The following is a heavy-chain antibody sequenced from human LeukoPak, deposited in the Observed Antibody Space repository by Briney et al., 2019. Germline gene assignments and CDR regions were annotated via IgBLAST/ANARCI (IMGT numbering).Heavy chain of an antibody. CDR2: IYTSGST. CDR1: GGPISSGSNY. Sequence: SETLSLTCTVSGGPISSGSNYWSWIPQPAGKGLDWIGRIYTSGSTNYNPSLKSRVTISVDPSKNQFSLKLSAVTAADTAVYYCARARFRAATNYYYYMDVWGKGATVTVSS. CDR3: ARARFRAATNYYYYMDV. D-gene: IGHD6-13*01. V-gene: IGHV4-61*02. J-gene: IGHJ6*03.